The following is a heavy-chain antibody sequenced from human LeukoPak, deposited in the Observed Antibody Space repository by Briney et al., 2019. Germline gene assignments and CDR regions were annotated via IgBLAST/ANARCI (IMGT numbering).Heavy chain of an antibody. Sequence: GGSLRLSCAASGLSFSYFAMHWVRQAPGKGLDWVAVISHDGNRKYYADSVKGRFTISRDNAKNSLYLQMNSLRAEDTAVYYCARGGYGYNFFDYWGQGTLVTVSS. J-gene: IGHJ4*02. D-gene: IGHD5-24*01. CDR2: ISHDGNRK. CDR1: GLSFSYFA. CDR3: ARGGYGYNFFDY. V-gene: IGHV3-30*04.